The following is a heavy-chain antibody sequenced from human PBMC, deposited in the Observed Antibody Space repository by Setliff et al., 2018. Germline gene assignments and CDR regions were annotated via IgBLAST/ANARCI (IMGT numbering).Heavy chain of an antibody. V-gene: IGHV3-21*01. D-gene: IGHD5-12*01. J-gene: IGHJ5*02. CDR2: ISSSSSYI. CDR1: GFTFGSYS. CDR3: ARAPSTRGYSGYDS. Sequence: PGGSLRLSCAASGFTFGSYSMNWVRQAPGKGLEWVSSISSSSSYIYYADSVKGRSTISRDNAKNSLYLQMNSLRAEDTAVYYCARAPSTRGYSGYDSWGQGTLVTVSS.